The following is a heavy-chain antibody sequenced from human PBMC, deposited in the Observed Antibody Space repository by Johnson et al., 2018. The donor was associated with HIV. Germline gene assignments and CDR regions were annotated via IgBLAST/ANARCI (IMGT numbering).Heavy chain of an antibody. J-gene: IGHJ3*02. CDR2: IKSKTDGGTP. Sequence: VQLVESGGGLVKPGGSLRLSCAASGFTFSNAWMSWVRQAPGKGLEWVSRIKSKTDGGTPDYAAPVKGRLTISRDDSKNTLYLQMNSLKTEDTAVYYCTTDADSSSWNDAFDIWGQGTMVTVSS. V-gene: IGHV3-15*01. D-gene: IGHD6-13*01. CDR3: TTDADSSSWNDAFDI. CDR1: GFTFSNAW.